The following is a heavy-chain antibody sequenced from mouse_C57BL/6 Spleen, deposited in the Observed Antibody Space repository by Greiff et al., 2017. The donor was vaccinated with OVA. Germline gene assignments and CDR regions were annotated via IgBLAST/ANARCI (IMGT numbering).Heavy chain of an antibody. CDR3: TRLRGNYFDY. CDR1: GYTFTDYE. V-gene: IGHV1-15*01. CDR2: IDPETGGT. Sequence: QVQLQQSGAELVRPGASVTLSCKASGYTFTDYEMHWVKQTPVHGLEWIGAIDPETGGTAYNQKFKGKAILTADKSSSTAYMELRSLTSEDSAVYYCTRLRGNYFDYWGQGTTLTVSS. J-gene: IGHJ2*01.